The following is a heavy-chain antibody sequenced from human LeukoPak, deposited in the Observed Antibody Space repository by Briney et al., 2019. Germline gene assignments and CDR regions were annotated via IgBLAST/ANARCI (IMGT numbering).Heavy chain of an antibody. D-gene: IGHD2-2*01. CDR2: INPNSGGT. J-gene: IGHJ4*02. V-gene: IGHV1-2*02. CDR1: GYTFTGYY. Sequence: ASVKVSCKASGYTFTGYYMHWVRQAPGQGLEWMGWINPNSGGTNYAQKFQGRVTMTRDTSISTAYMELSRLRPDDTAVYYCARENCSSTSCYSRFDYWGQGTLVTVSS. CDR3: ARENCSSTSCYSRFDY.